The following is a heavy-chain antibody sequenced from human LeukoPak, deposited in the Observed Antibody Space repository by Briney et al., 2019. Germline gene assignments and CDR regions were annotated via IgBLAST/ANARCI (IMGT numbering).Heavy chain of an antibody. CDR3: ATGSVGSTTREFDY. Sequence: GGSLRLSCAASGFTFSDNYKSWIRHAPEKGLGWVSYISHTSIYSNYAPSVRGRFTISRDNAKNSRYLQMYSLRAEDTAVYYCATGSVGSTTREFDYWGQGALVTVSS. J-gene: IGHJ4*02. V-gene: IGHV3-11*06. CDR2: ISHTSIYS. D-gene: IGHD1-26*01. CDR1: GFTFSDNY.